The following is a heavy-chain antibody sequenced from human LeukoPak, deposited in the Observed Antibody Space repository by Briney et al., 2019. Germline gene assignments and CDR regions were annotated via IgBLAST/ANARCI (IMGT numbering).Heavy chain of an antibody. CDR1: GDSFFWNSVA. Sequence: QTLSLTCAVSGDSFFWNSVAWNWIRQSPSRGLEWLGRTYYSSEWHHDYAVSVKSRINITADTFKSQFSLHLNTVTPEDTAVYFCARGRYCGGGTCYHFDSWGQGTLVTVSS. J-gene: IGHJ4*02. CDR2: TYYSSEWHH. V-gene: IGHV6-1*01. CDR3: ARGRYCGGGTCYHFDS. D-gene: IGHD2-15*01.